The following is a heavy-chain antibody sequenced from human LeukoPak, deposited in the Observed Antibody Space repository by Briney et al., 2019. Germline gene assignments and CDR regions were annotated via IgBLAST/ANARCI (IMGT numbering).Heavy chain of an antibody. Sequence: GGSLRLSCVASGFTVSSNYMSWVRQAPGKGLEWVSVIYSGGSTYYADSVKGRFAISRDNSKNTLYLQMNALRAEDTAVYYCARGSGAYFDHWGQGTLVTVSS. CDR1: GFTVSSNY. CDR3: ARGSGAYFDH. J-gene: IGHJ4*02. V-gene: IGHV3-53*01. D-gene: IGHD1-26*01. CDR2: IYSGGST.